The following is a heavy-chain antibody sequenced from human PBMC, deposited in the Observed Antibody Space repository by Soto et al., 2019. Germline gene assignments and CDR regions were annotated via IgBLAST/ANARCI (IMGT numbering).Heavy chain of an antibody. CDR3: TKGRYLEWFLYGGGEES. CDR1: GFTFRNYA. J-gene: IGHJ5*02. CDR2: NNGGGIST. Sequence: QLLQSGGGLVQPGGSLRLSCAASGFTFRNYAMSWVRQTPEKGLEWVSANNGGGISTYYADSVKGRFTISRDQSKNTIYLQGASLRVEDTALYYCTKGRYLEWFLYGGGEESWCRGTLVTVSS. V-gene: IGHV3-23*01. D-gene: IGHD3-3*01.